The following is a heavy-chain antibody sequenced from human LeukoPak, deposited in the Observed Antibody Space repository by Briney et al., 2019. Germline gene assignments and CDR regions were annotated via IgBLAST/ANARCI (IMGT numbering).Heavy chain of an antibody. CDR1: GFTFSSYG. V-gene: IGHV3-30*18. D-gene: IGHD5-24*01. Sequence: GGSLRLSCAASGFTFSSYGMPWVRQAPGKGLEWVAVISYDGSNKYYADSVKGRFTISRDNSKNTLYLQMNSLRAEDTAVYYCAKDPGYTLPDYWGQGTLVTVSS. J-gene: IGHJ4*02. CDR3: AKDPGYTLPDY. CDR2: ISYDGSNK.